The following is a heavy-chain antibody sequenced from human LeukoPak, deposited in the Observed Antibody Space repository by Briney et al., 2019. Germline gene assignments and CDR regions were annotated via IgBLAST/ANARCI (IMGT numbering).Heavy chain of an antibody. J-gene: IGHJ4*02. D-gene: IGHD3-9*01. CDR1: GYTSTSYG. V-gene: IGHV1-18*01. CDR3: ARDIALDDILTGYYKDY. CDR2: ISAYNGNT. Sequence: ASVKVSCKASGYTSTSYGISWVRQAPGQGLEWMGWISAYNGNTNYAQKLQGRVTMTTDTSTSTAYMELRSLRSDDTAVYYCARDIALDDILTGYYKDYWGQGTLVTVSS.